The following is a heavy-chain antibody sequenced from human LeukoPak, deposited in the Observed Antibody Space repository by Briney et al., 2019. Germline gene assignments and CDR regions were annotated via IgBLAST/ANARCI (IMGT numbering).Heavy chain of an antibody. CDR1: GFTFSSYW. J-gene: IGHJ4*02. CDR3: ARDGGYCSGGSCYSYYFDY. CDR2: IKQDGSEK. Sequence: GGSLRLSCAVSGFTFSSYWMSWVRQAPGKGLEWVANIKQDGSEKYYVDSVKGRFTISRDNAKNSLYLQMNSLRAEDTAVYYCARDGGYCSGGSCYSYYFDYWGQGTLVTVSS. D-gene: IGHD2-15*01. V-gene: IGHV3-7*01.